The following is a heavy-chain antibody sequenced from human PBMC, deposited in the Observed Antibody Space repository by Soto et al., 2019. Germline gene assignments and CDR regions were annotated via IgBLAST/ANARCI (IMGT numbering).Heavy chain of an antibody. CDR3: ARGIRGSYGFDC. CDR2: VNGDGSST. V-gene: IGHV3-74*01. CDR1: GFPCNNYW. J-gene: IGHJ4*02. D-gene: IGHD6-6*01. Sequence: GGSLRLSSTASGFPCNNYWIHWVRQAPGKGLVWVSRVNGDGSSTNYADSVMGRFTISRDNAKNTVYLQMNSLRADDTAVFYCARGIRGSYGFDCWGQGTQVTVSS.